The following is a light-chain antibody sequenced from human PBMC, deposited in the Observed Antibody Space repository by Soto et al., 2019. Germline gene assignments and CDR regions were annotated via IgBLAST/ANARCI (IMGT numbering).Light chain of an antibody. CDR3: QQRDSLPWT. CDR1: QSVNRY. Sequence: EIVLTQSPSALSVSPGERATLSCWASQSVNRYLVWYQQKPGQAPRLLMYDASKRATGIRARFSGSGSETDFTLTISILEPDDFTVYYCQQRDSLPWTFGQGTKVDIK. V-gene: IGKV3-11*01. CDR2: DAS. J-gene: IGKJ1*01.